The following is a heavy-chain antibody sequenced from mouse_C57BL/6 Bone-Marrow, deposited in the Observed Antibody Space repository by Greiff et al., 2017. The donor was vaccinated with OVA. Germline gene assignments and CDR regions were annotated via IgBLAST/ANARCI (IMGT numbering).Heavy chain of an antibody. D-gene: IGHD1-1*01. V-gene: IGHV1-36*01. Sequence: VQLKQSGPVLVKPGPSVKISCKASGFTFTDYYMHWVKQSHGKSLEWIGLVYPYNGGTSYNQKFKGKATLTVDTSSSTAYMELNSLTSEDSAVYYCERVYYGSSYCYWYFDVWGTGTTVTVSS. J-gene: IGHJ1*03. CDR1: GFTFTDYY. CDR3: ERVYYGSSYCYWYFDV. CDR2: VYPYNGGT.